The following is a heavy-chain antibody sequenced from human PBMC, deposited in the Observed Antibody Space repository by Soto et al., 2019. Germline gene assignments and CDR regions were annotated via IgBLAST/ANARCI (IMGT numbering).Heavy chain of an antibody. CDR1: GYTFTSYY. J-gene: IGHJ5*02. CDR3: ARDHDSAAEDSLRFDP. V-gene: IGHV1-46*03. CDR2: INPSGGST. D-gene: IGHD6-13*01. Sequence: QVQLVQSGAEVKKPGASVKVSCKASGYTFTSYYMHWVRQAPGQGLEWMGIINPSGGSTSYAQKFQGRVTMTRDTSTSTVYMELGSLRSEDTAVYYCARDHDSAAEDSLRFDPWGQGTLVTVSS.